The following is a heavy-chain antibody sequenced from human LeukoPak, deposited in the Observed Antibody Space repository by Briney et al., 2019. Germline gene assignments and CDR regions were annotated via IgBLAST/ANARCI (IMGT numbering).Heavy chain of an antibody. D-gene: IGHD2-2*01. Sequence: SETLSLTCTVSGGSISSSSYYCGWIRHPPGNGLEWVGSIYYSGSTYYNPSLKCRVTIPVATSKNHFSLKLSPVTAADTAVYYCARQGLGCSSTSCFGNYWGHGTLVTVSS. CDR1: GGSISSSSYY. V-gene: IGHV4-39*01. CDR2: IYYSGST. J-gene: IGHJ4*01. CDR3: ARQGLGCSSTSCFGNY.